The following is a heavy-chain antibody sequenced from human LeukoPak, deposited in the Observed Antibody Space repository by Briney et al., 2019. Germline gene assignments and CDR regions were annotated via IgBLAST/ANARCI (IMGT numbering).Heavy chain of an antibody. Sequence: GGSLRLSCAASGFTFSSYGMHWVRQAPGKGLEWVAVIWYDGSNKYYADSVKGRFTISRDNSKNTLYLQMNGLRAEDTAVYYCASGGVLKDYWGQGTLVTVSS. CDR1: GFTFSSYG. V-gene: IGHV3-33*01. CDR3: ASGGVLKDY. D-gene: IGHD1-26*01. J-gene: IGHJ4*02. CDR2: IWYDGSNK.